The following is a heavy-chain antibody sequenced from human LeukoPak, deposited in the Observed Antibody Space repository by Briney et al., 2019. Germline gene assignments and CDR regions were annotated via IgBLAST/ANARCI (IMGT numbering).Heavy chain of an antibody. D-gene: IGHD2-15*01. J-gene: IGHJ4*02. CDR3: ARHGRGSCSGGSCYHQDY. V-gene: IGHV5-51*01. Sequence: GESLKISFEGSGYRFISYWIGWVRPMPGKGLEWMGIIYPGDSDTRYSPSFQGQVTISADKSTSTAYLQWSGLKASDSAMYYCARHGRGSCSGGSCYHQDYWGQGTLVTVSS. CDR2: IYPGDSDT. CDR1: GYRFISYW.